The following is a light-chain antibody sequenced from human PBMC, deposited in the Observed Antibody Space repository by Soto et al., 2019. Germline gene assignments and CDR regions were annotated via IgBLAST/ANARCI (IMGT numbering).Light chain of an antibody. CDR2: GAS. Sequence: EIVLTQSPGTLSLSPGERATLSCRTSQSVSSSYLAWYQQKPGQAPRLLIYGASSRATGIPDRFSGSGSGTDFTRTIGRLEPEDLAVYYCQHYGSSRVTFGGGTKVEIK. CDR3: QHYGSSRVT. J-gene: IGKJ4*01. CDR1: QSVSSSY. V-gene: IGKV3-20*01.